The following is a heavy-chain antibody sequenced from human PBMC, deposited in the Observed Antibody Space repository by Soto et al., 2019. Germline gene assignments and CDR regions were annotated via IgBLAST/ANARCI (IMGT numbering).Heavy chain of an antibody. CDR2: IYHSGST. CDR3: ARLAGIAAAGTNYYYYYGMDV. J-gene: IGHJ6*02. V-gene: IGHV4-4*02. CDR1: GGSISSSNW. D-gene: IGHD6-13*01. Sequence: SETLSLTCAVSGGSISSSNWWSWVRQPPGKGLEWIGEIYHSGSTNYNPSLKSRVTISVDKSKNQFSLKLSSVTAADTAVYYCARLAGIAAAGTNYYYYYGMDVWGQGTTVTVSS.